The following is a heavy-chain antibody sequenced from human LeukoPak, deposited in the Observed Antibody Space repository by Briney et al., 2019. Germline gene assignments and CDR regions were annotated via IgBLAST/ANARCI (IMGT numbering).Heavy chain of an antibody. D-gene: IGHD4-17*01. CDR3: ARGDGDYGDYMY. CDR1: GGSISSGGYY. J-gene: IGHJ4*02. CDR2: IYYSGST. Sequence: KPSETLSLTCTVSGGSISSGGYYWSWIRQHPGKGLEWIGYIYYSGSTYYNPSLKSRVTISVDTSKNQFSLKLSSVTAADTAVYYCARGDGDYGDYMYWGQGTLVTVSS. V-gene: IGHV4-31*03.